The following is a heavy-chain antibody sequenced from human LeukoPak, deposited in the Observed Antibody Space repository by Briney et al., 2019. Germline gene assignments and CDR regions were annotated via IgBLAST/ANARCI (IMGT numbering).Heavy chain of an antibody. V-gene: IGHV4-59*01. CDR3: ARGAWLVSEEYLPH. J-gene: IGHJ1*01. CDR2: IYYSGST. D-gene: IGHD6-19*01. CDR1: GGSISSYY. Sequence: PSETLSLTCTVSGGSISSYYWSWIRQPPGKGLEWIGYIYYSGSTNYSPSLKSRVTISVDTSKNQFSLKLSSVTAADTAVYYCARGAWLVSEEYLPHWGQGTLVTVSS.